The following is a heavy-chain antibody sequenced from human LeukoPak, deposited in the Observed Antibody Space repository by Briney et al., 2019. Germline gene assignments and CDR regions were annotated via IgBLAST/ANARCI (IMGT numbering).Heavy chain of an antibody. J-gene: IGHJ4*02. CDR3: AKDRAARQEYYFDY. D-gene: IGHD6-6*01. Sequence: GGSLRLSCAASGFTFSSYWMSWVRQAPGKGLEWVANIKQDGSEKYYVDSVKGRFTISRDNAKNSLYLQMNSLRAEDTAVYYCAKDRAARQEYYFDYWGQGTLVTVSS. V-gene: IGHV3-7*01. CDR2: IKQDGSEK. CDR1: GFTFSSYW.